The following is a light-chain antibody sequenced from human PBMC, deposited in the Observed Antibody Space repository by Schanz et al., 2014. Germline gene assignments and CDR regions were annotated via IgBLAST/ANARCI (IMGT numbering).Light chain of an antibody. CDR1: SSDVGNYDL. J-gene: IGLJ2*01. V-gene: IGLV2-14*02. CDR3: SSYAGSNNPVV. Sequence: QSALTQPASVSGSPGQSITISCTGTSSDVGNYDLVSWYRHYPGKAPKLLIYEVTKRPSGVSNRFSGSKSGNTASLTVSGLQAEDEADYYCSSYAGSNNPVVFGGGTKLTVL. CDR2: EVT.